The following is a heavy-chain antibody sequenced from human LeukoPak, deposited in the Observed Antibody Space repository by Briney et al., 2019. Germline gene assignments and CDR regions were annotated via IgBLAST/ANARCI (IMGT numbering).Heavy chain of an antibody. CDR3: ARGRGYSGYDLDY. D-gene: IGHD5-12*01. V-gene: IGHV4-59*01. CDR2: IYYSGST. CDR1: GGSISSYY. J-gene: IGHJ4*02. Sequence: SETLSLTCTVSGGSISSYYWSWIRQPPGKGLEWIGYIYYSGSTNYNPSLKSRVTISVDTSKNQFSLKLSSVTAADTAVYYCARGRGYSGYDLDYWGQGTLVTVSS.